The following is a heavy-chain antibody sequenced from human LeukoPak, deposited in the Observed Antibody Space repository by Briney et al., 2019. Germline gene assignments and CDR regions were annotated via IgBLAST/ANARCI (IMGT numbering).Heavy chain of an antibody. CDR2: IIPIFGTA. D-gene: IGHD3-9*01. CDR1: GGTFSSYA. CDR3: ASGGTIMIFWI. V-gene: IGHV1-69*06. Sequence: ASVKVSCKASGGTFSSYAISWVRQAPGQGLEWMGGIIPIFGTANYAQKFQGRVTITADKSTSTTYMELSSLRSEDTAVYYCASGGTIMIFWIWGQGTLVTVSS. J-gene: IGHJ4*02.